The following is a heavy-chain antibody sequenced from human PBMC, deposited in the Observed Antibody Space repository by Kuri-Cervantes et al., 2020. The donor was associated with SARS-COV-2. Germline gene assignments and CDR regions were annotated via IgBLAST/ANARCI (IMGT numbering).Heavy chain of an antibody. CDR1: GYPISSGYN. CDR3: AMSSDWNPLWYFDL. V-gene: IGHV4-38-2*01. D-gene: IGHD2-21*01. J-gene: IGHJ2*01. CDR2: IYHTGTT. Sequence: SQTLSLPCGVSGYPISSGYNWGWIRQPPGKGLEWIGSIYHTGTTSYKSSLKSRVTISADTSKNQFSLNLKSVTAADTAIYYCAMSSDWNPLWYFDLWGRGTLVTVSS.